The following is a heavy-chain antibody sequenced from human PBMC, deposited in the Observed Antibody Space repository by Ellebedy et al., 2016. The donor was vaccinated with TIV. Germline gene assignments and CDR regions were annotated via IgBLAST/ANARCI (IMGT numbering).Heavy chain of an antibody. Sequence: PGGSLRLSCAASGFAISSYTMNWVRPAPGTGRERVSFISDTSIYYADAVEGRFTISRDNAKNSLYLQMNSLRAEDTAVYYCARGGGCFGDSCYYADFWGQGTLVTVSS. V-gene: IGHV3-69-1*01. CDR1: GFAISSYT. CDR2: ISDTSI. D-gene: IGHD2-21*01. J-gene: IGHJ4*02. CDR3: ARGGGCFGDSCYYADF.